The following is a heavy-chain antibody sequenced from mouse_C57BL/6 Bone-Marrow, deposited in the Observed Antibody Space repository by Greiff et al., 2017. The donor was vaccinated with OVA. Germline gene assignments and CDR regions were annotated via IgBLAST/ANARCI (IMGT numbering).Heavy chain of an antibody. Sequence: QVQLQQSGAELARPGASVKLSCKASGYTFTSYGISWVKQRTGQGLEWIGEIYPGSGNTYYNEKFKGKATLTADKSSSTAYMELRSLTSEDSAVDFCARGDYGSSYDDWGQGTTLTVSS. CDR2: IYPGSGNT. J-gene: IGHJ2*01. D-gene: IGHD1-1*01. V-gene: IGHV1-81*01. CDR1: GYTFTSYG. CDR3: ARGDYGSSYDD.